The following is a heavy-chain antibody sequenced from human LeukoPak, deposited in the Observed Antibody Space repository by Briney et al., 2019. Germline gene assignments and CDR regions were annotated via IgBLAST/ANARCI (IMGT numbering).Heavy chain of an antibody. V-gene: IGHV4-39*07. D-gene: IGHD3-10*01. Sequence: SETLSPTCTVSVGSISTTSYYWGWIRQPPGKGLEWIGSIYYGGSTYYSPSLKSRVTISLGTSKHQFSLKLSSVTAADTAVYYCSFNLGSGSYAFDIWGQGTMVTVSS. CDR1: VGSISTTSYY. CDR2: IYYGGST. CDR3: SFNLGSGSYAFDI. J-gene: IGHJ3*02.